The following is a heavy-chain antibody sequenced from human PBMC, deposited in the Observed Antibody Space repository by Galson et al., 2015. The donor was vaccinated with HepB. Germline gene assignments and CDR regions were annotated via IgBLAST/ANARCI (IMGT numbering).Heavy chain of an antibody. J-gene: IGHJ4*02. D-gene: IGHD1-7*01. V-gene: IGHV3-30-3*01. Sequence: SLRLSCAASGFTFSSYAMHWVRQAPGKGLEWVAVISYDGSNKYYADSVKGRFTISRDNSKNTLYLQMNSLRAEDTAVYYCARGGGYNWNYNTPSPLDYWGQGTLVTVSS. CDR3: ARGGGYNWNYNTPSPLDY. CDR1: GFTFSSYA. CDR2: ISYDGSNK.